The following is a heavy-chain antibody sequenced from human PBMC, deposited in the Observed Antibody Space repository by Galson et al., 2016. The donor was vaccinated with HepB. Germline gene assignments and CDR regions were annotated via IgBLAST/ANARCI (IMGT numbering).Heavy chain of an antibody. CDR1: GFTVSSDY. CDR3: ARAPLEMATIQRGYFDY. V-gene: IGHV3-66*02. D-gene: IGHD5-24*01. CDR2: IYSGGTT. J-gene: IGHJ4*03. Sequence: SLRLSCAASGFTVSSDYMNWVRQAPGKGLEWVSVIYSGGTTYYADSVKGRFTISRDNSKNTVYLQMNSLRAEDTAVYYCARAPLEMATIQRGYFDYWGKGPRSPSPQ.